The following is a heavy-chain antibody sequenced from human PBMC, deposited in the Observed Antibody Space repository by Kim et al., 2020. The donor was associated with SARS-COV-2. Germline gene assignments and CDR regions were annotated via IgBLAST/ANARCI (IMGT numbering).Heavy chain of an antibody. CDR3: GRGTRDGYHGGHFDY. D-gene: IGHD3-16*01. Sequence: SETLSLTCTVSGGSSSSSSYYWGWIRQPPGKGLEWIGSIYYSGITYYNPSLKSRVTISVDTSKNQFSLRLSSVTAADTAVYYCGRGTRDGYHGGHFDYWGQGTLVTVSS. V-gene: IGHV4-39*07. CDR1: GGSSSSSSYY. CDR2: IYYSGIT. J-gene: IGHJ4*02.